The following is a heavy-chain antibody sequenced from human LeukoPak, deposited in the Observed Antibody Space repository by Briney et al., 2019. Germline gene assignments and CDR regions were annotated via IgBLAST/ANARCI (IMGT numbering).Heavy chain of an antibody. V-gene: IGHV3-33*01. D-gene: IGHD3-3*01. CDR1: GFTFSSYG. Sequence: GGSLRLSCAASGFTFSSYGMHWVRQAPGKGLEWVAVIWYDGSNKYYADSVKGRFTISRDNSKNTLDLQMNSLRAEDTAVYYCTRDRSYDFWSGYSTPDYWGQGTLVTVSS. CDR2: IWYDGSNK. J-gene: IGHJ4*02. CDR3: TRDRSYDFWSGYSTPDY.